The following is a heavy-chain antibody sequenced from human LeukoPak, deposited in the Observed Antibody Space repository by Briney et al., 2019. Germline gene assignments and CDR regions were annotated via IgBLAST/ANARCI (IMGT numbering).Heavy chain of an antibody. V-gene: IGHV4-31*03. CDR1: GGSISSGGYY. J-gene: IGHJ4*02. D-gene: IGHD3-10*01. CDR2: IYYSGST. CDR3: ARERRITMVRGVERFFDY. Sequence: SETLSLTCTVSGGSISSGGYYWSWIRQHPGKGLEWIGYIYYSGSTYYNPSLKSRVTISVDTPKNQFSLKLSSVTAADTAVYYCARERRITMVRGVERFFDYWGQGTLVTVSS.